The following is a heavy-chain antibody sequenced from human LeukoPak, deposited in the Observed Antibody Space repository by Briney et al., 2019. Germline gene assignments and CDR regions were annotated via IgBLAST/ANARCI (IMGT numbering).Heavy chain of an antibody. J-gene: IGHJ4*02. CDR1: GFTFSSYE. D-gene: IGHD1-20*01. Sequence: PGGSLRLSCAASGFTFSSYEVNWVRQAPGKGLEWVSYISSSGSTIYYADSVKGRFTISRDNAKNSLYLQMNSLRAEDTAVYYCAREHRITGNDLDYWGQGTLVTVSS. V-gene: IGHV3-48*03. CDR2: ISSSGSTI. CDR3: AREHRITGNDLDY.